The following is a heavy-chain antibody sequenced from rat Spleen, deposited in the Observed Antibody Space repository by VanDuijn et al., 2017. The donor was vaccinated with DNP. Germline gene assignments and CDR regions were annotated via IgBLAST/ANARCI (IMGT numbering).Heavy chain of an antibody. CDR2: ISTSGGRT. CDR3: ARQHRWSYYFDY. Sequence: EVQLVESGGGLLQPGRSLRLSCAASGFTFSNYDMAWVRQTPTKGLDWVASISTSGGRTYHRDSVKGRFTVSRDNARGTLYLQMDSLRSDDTATYYCARQHRWSYYFDYWGQGVMVTVSS. V-gene: IGHV5-25*01. CDR1: GFTFSNYD. D-gene: IGHD1-1*01. J-gene: IGHJ2*01.